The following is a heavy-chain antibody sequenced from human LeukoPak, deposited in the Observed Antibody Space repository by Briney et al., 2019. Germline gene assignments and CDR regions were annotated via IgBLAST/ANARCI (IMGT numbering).Heavy chain of an antibody. Sequence: SETLSLTCTVSGVSISSYYWSWIRQPPGKGLEWIGYIYYSGSTNYNPSLKSRVTISVDTSKNQFSLKLSSVTAADTAVYYCARGSIGRLGVWGQGTMVTVSS. CDR3: ARGSIGRLGV. CDR2: IYYSGST. CDR1: GVSISSYY. V-gene: IGHV4-59*01. D-gene: IGHD3-16*01. J-gene: IGHJ3*01.